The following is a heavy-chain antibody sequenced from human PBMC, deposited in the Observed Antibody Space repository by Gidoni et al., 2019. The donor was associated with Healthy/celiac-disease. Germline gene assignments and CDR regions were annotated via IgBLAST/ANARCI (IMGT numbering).Heavy chain of an antibody. Sequence: EVELVGSGGGLVQPGGSLRLSCAASGFPVSSNYMRWVRQAPGKGLEWVSVIYSGGSTYYADSVKGRFTISRDNAKNTLYLQMNSLRAEDTAVYDCARVPPYYYYYMDVWGKGTTVTVSS. CDR1: GFPVSSNY. CDR2: IYSGGST. CDR3: ARVPPYYYYYMDV. V-gene: IGHV3-66*01. J-gene: IGHJ6*03.